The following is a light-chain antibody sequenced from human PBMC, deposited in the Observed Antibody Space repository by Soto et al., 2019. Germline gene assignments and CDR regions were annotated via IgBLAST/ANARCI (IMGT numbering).Light chain of an antibody. CDR3: RQYGSSPQT. CDR2: SAS. CDR1: QSVSGNS. V-gene: IGKV3-20*01. J-gene: IGKJ3*01. Sequence: EIVLTQSPGTLSLSPGERATLSCRASQSVSGNSLAWYQQKPGQAPRLLIYSASNRATDIPDRFSGSGSATDFTLAISSLEPEDFAVYYCRQYGSSPQTFGPGTKVDI.